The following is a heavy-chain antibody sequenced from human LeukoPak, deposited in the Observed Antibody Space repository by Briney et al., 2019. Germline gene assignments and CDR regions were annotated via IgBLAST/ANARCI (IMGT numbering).Heavy chain of an antibody. D-gene: IGHD3-22*01. CDR3: AKGGYYYYYSGRWLHP. Sequence: GSSVNVSCKASGGTFVNYAINWVGQAPGQGLEWMGRILPISGATNYAQKFQGRVTISADKSTSTVYMDLSRLTSDDTAVYYCAKGGYYYYYSGRWLHPWGQGTRVTVSS. J-gene: IGHJ5*02. CDR2: ILPISGAT. V-gene: IGHV1-69*06. CDR1: GGTFVNYA.